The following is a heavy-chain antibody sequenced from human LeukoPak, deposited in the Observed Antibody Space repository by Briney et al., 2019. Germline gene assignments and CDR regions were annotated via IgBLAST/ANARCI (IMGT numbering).Heavy chain of an antibody. D-gene: IGHD2-2*02. CDR1: GYTFTGYY. V-gene: IGHV1-2*02. Sequence: ASVKVSCKASGYTFTGYYMHWVRQAPGQGLEWMGWINPNSGGTNYAQKFQGRVTMTRDTSISTAYMELSRLRSDDTAVYYCARSGCSSTSCYTAYYYGMDVWGQGTTVTVPS. CDR2: INPNSGGT. J-gene: IGHJ6*02. CDR3: ARSGCSSTSCYTAYYYGMDV.